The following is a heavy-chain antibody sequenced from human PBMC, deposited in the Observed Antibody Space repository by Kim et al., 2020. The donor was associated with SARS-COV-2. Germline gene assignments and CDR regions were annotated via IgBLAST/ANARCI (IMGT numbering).Heavy chain of an antibody. CDR3: AVDSGGFDP. V-gene: IGHV3-23*01. J-gene: IGHJ5*02. D-gene: IGHD2-2*01. CDR2: GGGT. Sequence: GGGTYYADFVKGRFTISRDDSKNTLYLQMDSLRAEDTAVYYCAVDSGGFDPWGQGTLVTVSS.